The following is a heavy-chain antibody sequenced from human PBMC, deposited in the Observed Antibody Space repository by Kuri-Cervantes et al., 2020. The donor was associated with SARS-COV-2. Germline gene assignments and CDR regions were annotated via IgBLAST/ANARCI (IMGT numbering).Heavy chain of an antibody. CDR2: MNPNSGNT. V-gene: IGHV1-8*02. Sequence: ASVKVSCKASGYTFTSYDINWVRQATGQGLEWMGWMNPNSGNTGYAQKFQGRVTMTRNTSISTAYIELSSLRSEDTAVYYCATARDIVVVPAASLEIWGQGTLVTVSS. J-gene: IGHJ4*02. D-gene: IGHD2-2*01. CDR3: ATARDIVVVPAASLEI. CDR1: GYTFTSYD.